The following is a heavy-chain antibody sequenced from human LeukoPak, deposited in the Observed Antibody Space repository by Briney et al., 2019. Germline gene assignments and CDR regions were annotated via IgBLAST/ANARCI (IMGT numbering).Heavy chain of an antibody. CDR2: IYTSGST. CDR3: ARHEGSGSEGYSSSFNWFDP. Sequence: SETLSLTCTVSGGSISSYYWSWIRQPPGKGLEWIGYIYTSGSTNYNPSPKSRVTISVDTSKNQFSLKLSSVTAADTAVYYCARHEGSGSEGYSSSFNWFDPWGQGTLVTVSS. CDR1: GGSISSYY. J-gene: IGHJ5*02. V-gene: IGHV4-4*09. D-gene: IGHD6-13*01.